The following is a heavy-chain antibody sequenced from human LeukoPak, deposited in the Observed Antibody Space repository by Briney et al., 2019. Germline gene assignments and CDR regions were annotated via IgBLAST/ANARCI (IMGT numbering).Heavy chain of an antibody. J-gene: IGHJ4*02. CDR2: ISYDGSNK. D-gene: IGHD4-17*01. CDR1: GFTFSSYG. Sequence: PGXSLRLSCAASGFTFSSYGMHWVRQAPGKGLEWVAVISYDGSNKYYADSVKGRFTISRDNSKNTLYLQMNSLRAEDTAVYYCAKGILLDYGDSSFDYWGQGTLVTVSS. CDR3: AKGILLDYGDSSFDY. V-gene: IGHV3-30*18.